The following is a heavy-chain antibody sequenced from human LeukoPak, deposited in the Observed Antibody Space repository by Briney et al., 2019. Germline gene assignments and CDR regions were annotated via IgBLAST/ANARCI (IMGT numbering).Heavy chain of an antibody. Sequence: PGGSLRLSCAASGFTFSSYAMHWVRQAPGKGLEWVAVISYDGGNKYYADSVKGRFTISRDNSKNTLYLQMNSLRAEDTAVYYCARVTFEYSSSSYSDAFDIWGQGTMVTVSS. D-gene: IGHD6-6*01. CDR1: GFTFSSYA. J-gene: IGHJ3*02. CDR3: ARVTFEYSSSSYSDAFDI. V-gene: IGHV3-30-3*01. CDR2: ISYDGGNK.